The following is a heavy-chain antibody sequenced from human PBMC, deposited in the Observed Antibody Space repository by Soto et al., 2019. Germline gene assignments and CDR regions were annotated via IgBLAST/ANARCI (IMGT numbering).Heavy chain of an antibody. D-gene: IGHD1-26*01. CDR1: GFTFSYYW. CDR2: IHSDGSST. CDR3: ARGQWGAFDL. V-gene: IGHV3-74*01. J-gene: IGHJ3*01. Sequence: DVQLVASGGGSVQPGGSLSLSCAATGFTFSYYWMHWVRQAPGKGLVWVSRIHSDGSSTTDADSVKGRFTITRDNAKTTLYLQMNSLRAEDKAVYYCARGQWGAFDLWGQGTMVTVAS.